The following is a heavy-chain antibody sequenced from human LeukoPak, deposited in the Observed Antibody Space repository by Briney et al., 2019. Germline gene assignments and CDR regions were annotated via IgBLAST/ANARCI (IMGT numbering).Heavy chain of an antibody. CDR1: GYTFTGYY. V-gene: IGHV1-2*02. CDR3: TRGSYYDSSGYSGVRLFDY. D-gene: IGHD3-22*01. CDR2: INPNSGGT. J-gene: IGHJ4*02. Sequence: ASVKVSCKASGYTFTGYYMHWVRQAPGQGLEWMGWINPNSGGTDYAQKFQGRVTMTSDTSISTAYMELSRLRSDDTALYYCTRGSYYDSSGYSGVRLFDYWGQGTPVTVPS.